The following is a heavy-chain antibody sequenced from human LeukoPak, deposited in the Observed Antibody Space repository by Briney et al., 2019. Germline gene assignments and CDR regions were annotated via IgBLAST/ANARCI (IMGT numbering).Heavy chain of an antibody. CDR2: IYYSGST. CDR1: GGSISSYY. D-gene: IGHD6-19*01. CDR3: ARASSYSSGNWFDP. V-gene: IGHV4-59*12. Sequence: SETLSLTCTVSGGSISSYYWSWIRQPPGKGLEWIGYIYYSGSTNYNPSLKSRVTISVDTSKNQFSLKLSSVTAADTAVYYCARASSYSSGNWFDPWGQGTLVTVSS. J-gene: IGHJ5*02.